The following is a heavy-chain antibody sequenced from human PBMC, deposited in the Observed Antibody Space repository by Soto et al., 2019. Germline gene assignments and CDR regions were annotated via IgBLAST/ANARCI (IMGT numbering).Heavy chain of an antibody. CDR3: ARGRPGLLFLIDVY. CDR2: IWYDGSNK. CDR1: GFTFSSYG. V-gene: IGHV3-33*01. J-gene: IGHJ4*02. D-gene: IGHD2-21*02. Sequence: ESGGGVVQPGRSLRLSCAASGFTFSSYGMHWVRQAPGKGLEWVAVIWYDGSNKYYADSVKGRFTISRDNSKNTLYLQMNSLRAEDTAVYYCARGRPGLLFLIDVYWGQGTLVTVSS.